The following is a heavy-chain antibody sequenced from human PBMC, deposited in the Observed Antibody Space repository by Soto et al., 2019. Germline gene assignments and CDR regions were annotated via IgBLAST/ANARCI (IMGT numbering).Heavy chain of an antibody. CDR2: IYYSGSA. V-gene: IGHV4-59*01. J-gene: IGHJ3*02. D-gene: IGHD2-21*01. CDR3: ARERGLRQYCGGNCYAFDI. Sequence: TSETLSLTCTVSGGSISSYYWSWIRQPPGKGLEWIGYIYYSGSANYNPSLKSRVTISVDTSKNQFSLKLSSVTAADTAVYYCARERGLRQYCGGNCYAFDIWGQGTMVTVSS. CDR1: GGSISSYY.